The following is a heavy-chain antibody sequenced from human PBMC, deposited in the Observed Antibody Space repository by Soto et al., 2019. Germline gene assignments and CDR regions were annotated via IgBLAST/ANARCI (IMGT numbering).Heavy chain of an antibody. D-gene: IGHD6-13*01. CDR2: IYYSGST. J-gene: IGHJ5*02. CDR1: GGSISSYY. V-gene: IGHV4-59*08. CDR3: ARLIAAPRSWFDP. Sequence: SETLSLTCTVSGGSISSYYWSWIRQPPGKGLEWIGYIYYSGSTNYNPSLKSRVTISVDTSKNQFSLKLSSVTAADTAVYYCARLIAAPRSWFDPWGQGTLVTVSS.